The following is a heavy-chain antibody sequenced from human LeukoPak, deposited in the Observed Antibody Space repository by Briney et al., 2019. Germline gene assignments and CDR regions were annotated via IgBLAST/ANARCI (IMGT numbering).Heavy chain of an antibody. J-gene: IGHJ4*02. CDR1: GFAFDEHG. Sequence: PGGSLRLSCTASGFAFDEHGMGWVRQVPGKGLEWVSGINWSGGSTGYADPLRGRFTISRDNAKNSLYIQMDSLRAEDTALYYCARAPITSPFYFDYWGQGTLVTVSS. D-gene: IGHD2-2*01. CDR2: INWSGGST. V-gene: IGHV3-20*04. CDR3: ARAPITSPFYFDY.